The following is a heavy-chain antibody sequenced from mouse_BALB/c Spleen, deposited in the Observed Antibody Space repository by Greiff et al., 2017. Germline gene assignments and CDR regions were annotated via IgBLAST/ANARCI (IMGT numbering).Heavy chain of an antibody. CDR3: ARDYYGSKRVVDY. V-gene: IGHV5-4*02. CDR1: GFTFSDYY. D-gene: IGHD1-1*01. Sequence: DVMLVESGGGLVKPGGSLKLSCAASGFTFSDYYMYWVRQTPEKRLEWVATISDGGSYTYYPDSVKGRFTISRDNAKNNLYLQMSSLKSEDTAMYYCARDYYGSKRVVDYWGQGTSVTVSS. CDR2: ISDGGSYT. J-gene: IGHJ4*01.